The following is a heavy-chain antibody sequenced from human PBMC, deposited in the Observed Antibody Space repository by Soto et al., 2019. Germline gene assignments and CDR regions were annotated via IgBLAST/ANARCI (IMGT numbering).Heavy chain of an antibody. CDR1: GYTFTSYD. Sequence: QVQLVQSGAEVKKPGASVKVSCKASGYTFTSYDINWVRQATGQGREWIGWMNPNSGNTGYAQMFQGRVNMTRNTSISTAYMELSSLRSEDKAVYYCARGGEKLRFLEWLSSKYYFDYWGQGTLVTVSS. CDR2: MNPNSGNT. J-gene: IGHJ4*02. V-gene: IGHV1-8*01. CDR3: ARGGEKLRFLEWLSSKYYFDY. D-gene: IGHD3-3*01.